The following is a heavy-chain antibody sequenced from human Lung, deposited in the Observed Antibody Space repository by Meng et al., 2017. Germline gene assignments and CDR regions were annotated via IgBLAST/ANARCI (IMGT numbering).Heavy chain of an antibody. CDR1: GDSVSSNSAA. CDR2: TYYRSKWYN. J-gene: IGHJ6*02. Sequence: SQTLSLTCAIPGDSVSSNSAAWNWIRQSPSRGLEWLGRTYYRSKWYNDYAVSVKSRITINPDTSKNQFSLQLNSVTPEDTAVYYCARALFRTDCTNGVCRPNYYYYGMDVWGQGTTVTVSS. D-gene: IGHD2-8*01. V-gene: IGHV6-1*01. CDR3: ARALFRTDCTNGVCRPNYYYYGMDV.